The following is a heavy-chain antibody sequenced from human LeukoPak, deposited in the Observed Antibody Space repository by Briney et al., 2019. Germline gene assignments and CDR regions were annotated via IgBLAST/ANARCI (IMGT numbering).Heavy chain of an antibody. CDR2: IIPILGIA. V-gene: IGHV1-69*04. Sequence: ASVKVSCKASGGTFSSYAISWVRQAPGQGLEWMGRIIPILGIANYAQKFQGRVTITADKSTSTAYIELSSLRSEDTAVYYCASRGSGSYSDWGQGTLVTVSS. J-gene: IGHJ4*02. D-gene: IGHD3-10*01. CDR3: ASRGSGSYSD. CDR1: GGTFSSYA.